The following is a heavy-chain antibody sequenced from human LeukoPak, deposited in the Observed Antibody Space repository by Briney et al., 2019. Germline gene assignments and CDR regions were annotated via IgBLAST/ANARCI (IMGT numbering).Heavy chain of an antibody. CDR2: IYSNGNT. Sequence: PSGTLSLTCSVSGGSISSTGHYWGRIRQSPEKGLDWIGSIYSNGNTYYNPSVKSRVTMSVDTSKNQFSLKLTSMTAAETAVYYCARSATVTTGYFDYWGQGALVTVSS. D-gene: IGHD4-17*01. CDR1: GGSISSTGHY. CDR3: ARSATVTTGYFDY. V-gene: IGHV4-39*07. J-gene: IGHJ4*02.